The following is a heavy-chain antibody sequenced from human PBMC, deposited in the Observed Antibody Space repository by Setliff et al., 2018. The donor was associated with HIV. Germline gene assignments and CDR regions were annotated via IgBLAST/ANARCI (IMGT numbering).Heavy chain of an antibody. Sequence: GGSLRLSCVASGFTFSSYCMDWFRQAPGEGLEWVSSISYGSTYIYQSGSVRGRFTISRDDAKKSLYLQMNSLGAEDTAVYYCARSGGIGNYHWDVWGKGTTVTVSS. J-gene: IGHJ6*03. CDR3: ARSGGIGNYHWDV. V-gene: IGHV3-21*01. CDR2: ISYGSTYI. D-gene: IGHD3-16*01. CDR1: GFTFSSYC.